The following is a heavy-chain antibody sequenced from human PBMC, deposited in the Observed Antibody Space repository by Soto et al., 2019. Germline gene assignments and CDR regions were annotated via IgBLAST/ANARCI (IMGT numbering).Heavy chain of an antibody. CDR3: VKEEGRHDAFDI. Sequence: LSCAASGFTFSNYWMSWVRQAPGKGLEWVANIKQDGSENYYVDSVKGRFTTSRDNTKNSFYLQMNSLRAEDTALYYCVKEEGRHDAFDIWGHGTMVTVSS. J-gene: IGHJ3*02. D-gene: IGHD6-6*01. V-gene: IGHV3-7*03. CDR1: GFTFSNYW. CDR2: IKQDGSEN.